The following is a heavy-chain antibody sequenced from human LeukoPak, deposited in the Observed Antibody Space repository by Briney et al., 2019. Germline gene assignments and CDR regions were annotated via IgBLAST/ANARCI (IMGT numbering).Heavy chain of an antibody. V-gene: IGHV3-11*04. CDR3: ARENFPRSRGYYYMDV. Sequence: GGSLRLSCAASGFTFSDYYMSWIRQAPGKGLEWVSYISSSGSTIYYADSVKGRCTISRDNAKNSLYLQMNSLRAEDTAVYYCARENFPRSRGYYYMDVWGKGTTVTVSS. CDR1: GFTFSDYY. D-gene: IGHD3-10*01. J-gene: IGHJ6*03. CDR2: ISSSGSTI.